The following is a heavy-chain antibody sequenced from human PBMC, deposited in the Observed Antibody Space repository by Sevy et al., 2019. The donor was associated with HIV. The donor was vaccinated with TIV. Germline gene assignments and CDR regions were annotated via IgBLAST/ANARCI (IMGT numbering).Heavy chain of an antibody. J-gene: IGHJ6*02. CDR3: ARERHHPGGQYGIDV. CDR2: VNLVDGLT. V-gene: IGHV3-74*03. Sequence: GGSLRLSCLVSGFIPANSWVHWVRQGPGKGLEWIAQVNLVDGLTTSADSVKGRFTVARDDVRNKVLLKMDNLRAEDTAVYYCARERHHPGGQYGIDVWGQGTTVTVSS. CDR1: GFIPANSW. D-gene: IGHD3-16*01.